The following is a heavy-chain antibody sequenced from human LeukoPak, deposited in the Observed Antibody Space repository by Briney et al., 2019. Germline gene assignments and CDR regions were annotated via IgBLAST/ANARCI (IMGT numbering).Heavy chain of an antibody. D-gene: IGHD2-2*01. CDR1: GYSISSGYY. CDR2: IYHSGST. V-gene: IGHV4-38-2*02. Sequence: SETLSLTCTVSGYSISSGYYWGWIRQPPGKGLEWIGSIYHSGSTYYNPSLRSRVTISVDTSMNQFSLKLSSVTAADTAVYYCARGGRGYCSSTSCYVNEWFDPWGQGTLVTVSS. CDR3: ARGGRGYCSSTSCYVNEWFDP. J-gene: IGHJ5*02.